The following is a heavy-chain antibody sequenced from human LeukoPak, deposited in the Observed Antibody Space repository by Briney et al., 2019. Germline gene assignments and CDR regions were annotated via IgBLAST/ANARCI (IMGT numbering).Heavy chain of an antibody. V-gene: IGHV3-73*01. CDR3: TRRGSLGYCSSTSCYAPYYYYGMDV. CDR2: IRSKDNSYAP. D-gene: IGHD2-2*01. J-gene: IGHJ6*04. CDR1: GFTFSGSA. Sequence: GGSLKLSCAASGFTFSGSAMHWVRQASGKGLEWVGRIRSKDNSYAPAYAASVKGRFTISRDDSKNTAYLQMNSLKTEDTAVYYCTRRGSLGYCSSTSCYAPYYYYGMDVWGKGTTVTVSS.